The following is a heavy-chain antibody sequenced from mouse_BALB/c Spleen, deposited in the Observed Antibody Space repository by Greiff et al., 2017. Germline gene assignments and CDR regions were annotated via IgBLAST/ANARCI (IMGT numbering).Heavy chain of an antibody. Sequence: DVMLVESGGGLVQPGGSRKLSCAASGFTFSSFGMHWVRQAPEKGLEWVAYISSGSSTIYYADTVKGRFTISRDNPKNTLFLQMTSLRSEDTAMYYCARGDSSGYDYAMDYWGQGTSVTVSS. D-gene: IGHD3-2*01. V-gene: IGHV5-17*02. CDR1: GFTFSSFG. CDR3: ARGDSSGYDYAMDY. CDR2: ISSGSSTI. J-gene: IGHJ4*01.